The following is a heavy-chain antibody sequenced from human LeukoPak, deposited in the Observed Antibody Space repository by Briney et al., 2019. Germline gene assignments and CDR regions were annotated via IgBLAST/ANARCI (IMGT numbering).Heavy chain of an antibody. D-gene: IGHD3-22*01. Sequence: SQTLSLTCTVSGNSISSGDNYWSWIRQPAGKGLEWIGRIYTSGSTSYNPSLKSRVTISGDTSKNQFSLRLSSVTAADTAVYYCARASYSYDINGVPFDYWGQGTLVTVSS. CDR2: IYTSGST. V-gene: IGHV4-61*02. J-gene: IGHJ4*02. CDR3: ARASYSYDINGVPFDY. CDR1: GNSISSGDNY.